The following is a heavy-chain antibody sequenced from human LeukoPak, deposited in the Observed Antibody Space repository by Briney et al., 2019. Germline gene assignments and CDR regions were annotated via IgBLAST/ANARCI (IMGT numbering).Heavy chain of an antibody. CDR1: GFSVSDYD. CDR3: ARDPGTTSDS. J-gene: IGHJ5*02. V-gene: IGHV3-11*04. CDR2: ISSIGRLI. Sequence: GGSLRLSCVVSGFSVSDYDMSWIRQTPGRGLEWISYISSIGRLIKHLESVKGRFTMPRDDAKNSLFLEMTSLRVDDTAVYFCARDPGTTSDSWGQGTLVTVSS. D-gene: IGHD1-1*01.